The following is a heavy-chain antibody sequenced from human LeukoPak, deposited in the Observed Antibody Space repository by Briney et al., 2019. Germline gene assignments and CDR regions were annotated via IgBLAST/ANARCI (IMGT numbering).Heavy chain of an antibody. V-gene: IGHV3-74*01. J-gene: IGHJ5*02. CDR2: INIDGINT. CDR3: ARDLGQYYDTSDNWFDP. CDR1: GFTFSNYW. Sequence: PGGSLRLSCAASGFTFSNYWMHWVRQAPGKGLVWVSRINIDGINTSYADSVKGRFTISRDNAKNTLNLQMKSLRAEDTAVYYCARDLGQYYDTSDNWFDPWGQGTLVTVSS. D-gene: IGHD3-22*01.